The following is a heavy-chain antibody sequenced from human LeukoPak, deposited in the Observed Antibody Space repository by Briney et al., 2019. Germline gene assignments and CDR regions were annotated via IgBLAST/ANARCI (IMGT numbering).Heavy chain of an antibody. Sequence: GASVKVSCKASGYTFNRYGISWVRQAPGQGLEWMGWINPNSGGTNYAQKFQGRVTMTRDTSISTAHMELSRLRSDDTAIYYCARDGNRITTLGVLIRARAGDYNYYMDVWGKGTTVTVSS. D-gene: IGHD3-3*01. J-gene: IGHJ6*03. CDR1: GYTFNRYG. V-gene: IGHV1-2*02. CDR3: ARDGNRITTLGVLIRARAGDYNYYMDV. CDR2: INPNSGGT.